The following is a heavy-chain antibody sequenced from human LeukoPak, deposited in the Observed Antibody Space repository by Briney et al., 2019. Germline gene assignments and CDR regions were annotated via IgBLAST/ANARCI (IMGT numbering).Heavy chain of an antibody. V-gene: IGHV3-23*01. J-gene: IGHJ4*02. CDR3: ARSDCNSIHCYVRDY. D-gene: IGHD2/OR15-2a*01. Sequence: PGRSLRLSCAASGFTFSSYGMHWVRRAPGKGLERVSLISGSGDTTSYADPVKGRFTISRDNSKNTLFLQMNSLRAEDTAVYFCARSDCNSIHCYVRDYWGQGTLVTVSS. CDR2: ISGSGDTT. CDR1: GFTFSSYG.